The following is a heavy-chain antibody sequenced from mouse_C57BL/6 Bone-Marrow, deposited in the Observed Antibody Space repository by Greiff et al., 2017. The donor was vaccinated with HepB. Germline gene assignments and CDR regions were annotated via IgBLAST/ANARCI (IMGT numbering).Heavy chain of an antibody. J-gene: IGHJ3*01. V-gene: IGHV1-55*01. D-gene: IGHD2-3*01. CDR3: AREGIYDGYYPWFAY. CDR2: IYPGSGST. Sequence: QVQLQQPGAELVKPGASVKMSCKASGYTFTSYWITWVKQRPGQGLEWIGDIYPGSGSTNYNEKFKSKATLTVDTSSSTAYMQLSSLTSEDSAVYYCAREGIYDGYYPWFAYWGQGTLVTVSA. CDR1: GYTFTSYW.